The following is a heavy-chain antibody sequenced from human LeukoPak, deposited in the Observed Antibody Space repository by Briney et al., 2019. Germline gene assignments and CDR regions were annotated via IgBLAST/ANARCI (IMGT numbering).Heavy chain of an antibody. J-gene: IGHJ4*02. CDR1: GFSVNDNY. D-gene: IGHD4-17*01. V-gene: IGHV3-53*01. CDR3: ARTNPVYGDYDC. Sequence: GGSLRLSCAVSGFSVNDNYMSWVRQAPGKGLQWVSFMFPDGRTSYADSVKGRFNLPRERDRHTLLLNMHSVRADDTSVHYCARTNPVYGDYDCWGQGALVTVSS. CDR2: MFPDGRT.